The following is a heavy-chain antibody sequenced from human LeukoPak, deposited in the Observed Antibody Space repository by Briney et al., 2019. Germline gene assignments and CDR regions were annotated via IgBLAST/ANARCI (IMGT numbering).Heavy chain of an antibody. D-gene: IGHD2-21*02. Sequence: SETLSLTCTVSGGSISSGSYYWSWIRQPPGKGLEWIGYIYYSGSTNYNPSLKSRVTISVDTSKNQFSLKLSSVTAADTAVYYCARSLAYCGGDCYWDYWGQGTMVTVSS. V-gene: IGHV4-61*01. J-gene: IGHJ3*01. CDR3: ARSLAYCGGDCYWDY. CDR1: GGSISSGSYY. CDR2: IYYSGST.